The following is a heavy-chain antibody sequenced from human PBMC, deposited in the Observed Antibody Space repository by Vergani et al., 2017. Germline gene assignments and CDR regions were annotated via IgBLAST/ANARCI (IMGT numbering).Heavy chain of an antibody. CDR2: IRYDGSNK. V-gene: IGHV3-30*02. J-gene: IGHJ4*02. D-gene: IGHD6-19*01. CDR3: AKKQWLDY. CDR1: GFTFSSYG. Sequence: QVQLVESGGGVVQPGGSLRLSCAASGFTFSSYGMHWVRRAPGKGLEWVAFIRYDGSNKYYADSVKGRFTISRDNSKNTLYLQRNSLRAEDTAVYYCAKKQWLDYWGQGTLVTVSS.